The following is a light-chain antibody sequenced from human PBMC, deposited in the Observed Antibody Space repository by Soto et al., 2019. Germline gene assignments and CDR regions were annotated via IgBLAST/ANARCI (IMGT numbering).Light chain of an antibody. CDR2: DVT. CDR1: SSDVGGYTY. CDR3: CSYAGSYTYV. Sequence: QLVLTQPRSVSGSPGQSVTISCTGTSSDVGGYTYVSWYQQHPGKAPKLIIYDVTERPSGVPARFSGSKSGNTASLTISGLQAEDEADYYCCSYAGSYTYVFGTGTKLTVL. J-gene: IGLJ1*01. V-gene: IGLV2-11*01.